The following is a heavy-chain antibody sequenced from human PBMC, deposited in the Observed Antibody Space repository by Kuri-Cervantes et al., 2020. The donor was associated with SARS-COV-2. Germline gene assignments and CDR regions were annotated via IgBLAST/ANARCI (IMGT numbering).Heavy chain of an antibody. CDR2: INHSGRT. CDR1: GGSSNDYS. Sequence: SQTLSLTCAVYGGSSNDYSWSWTRQPPGKGLEWIGEINHSGRTNYNPSLKSRVTISVDTSKNQFSLKLSSVTAADTAVYYCARATRFLEWGYWGQGTLVTVSS. V-gene: IGHV4-34*09. CDR3: ARATRFLEWGY. J-gene: IGHJ4*02. D-gene: IGHD3-3*01.